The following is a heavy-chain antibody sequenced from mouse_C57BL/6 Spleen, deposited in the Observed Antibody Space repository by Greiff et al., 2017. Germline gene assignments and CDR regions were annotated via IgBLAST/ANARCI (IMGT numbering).Heavy chain of an antibody. CDR2: ISYDGSN. J-gene: IGHJ1*03. Sequence: EVQLVESGPGLVKPSQSLSLTCSVTGYSITSGYYWNWIRQFPGNKLEWMGYISYDGSNNYNPSLKNPISITRDTSKNQFFLKLNSVTTEDTATYYCAGNYGSSYWYFDVWGTGTTVTVSA. CDR1: GYSITSGYY. CDR3: AGNYGSSYWYFDV. D-gene: IGHD1-1*01. V-gene: IGHV3-6*01.